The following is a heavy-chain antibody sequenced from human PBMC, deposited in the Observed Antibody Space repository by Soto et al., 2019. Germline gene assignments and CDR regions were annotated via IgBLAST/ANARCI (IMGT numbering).Heavy chain of an antibody. D-gene: IGHD6-13*01. J-gene: IGHJ4*02. CDR1: GFTFSSYG. Sequence: QVQLVESGGGVVQPGRSLRLSCAASGFTFSSYGMHWVRQAPGKGLEWVAVISYDGSNKYYADSVKGRFTISRDNSKNTLYLQMNSLRAEDTAVYYCAKEGSSPTADFDYWGQGTLVTVSS. V-gene: IGHV3-30*18. CDR2: ISYDGSNK. CDR3: AKEGSSPTADFDY.